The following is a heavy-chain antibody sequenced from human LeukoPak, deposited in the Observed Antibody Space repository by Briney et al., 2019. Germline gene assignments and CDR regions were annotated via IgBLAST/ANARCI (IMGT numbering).Heavy chain of an antibody. CDR3: ARLYGVGAMRRFDP. CDR1: GGSFSGYF. CDR2: INDSGST. D-gene: IGHD1-26*01. J-gene: IGHJ5*02. V-gene: IGHV4-34*01. Sequence: MSSETLSLTCAVYGGSFSGYFWSWIRQPPGKGLEWIGEINDSGSTNYNASLRSRVAMSLDTSKNEFSLKLSVVTAADTAVYYCARLYGVGAMRRFDPWGQGTLVTVSS.